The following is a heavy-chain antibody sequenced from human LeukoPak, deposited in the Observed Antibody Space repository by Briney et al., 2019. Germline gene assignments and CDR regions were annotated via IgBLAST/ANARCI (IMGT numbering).Heavy chain of an antibody. V-gene: IGHV4-59*01. D-gene: IGHD3-3*01. CDR1: GGSISSYY. CDR2: IYYSGGT. Sequence: SETLSLTCTVSGGSISSYYWSWIRQPPGKGLEWIGYIYYSGGTNYNPSLKSRVTISVDTSKNQFSLKLSSVTAADTAVYYCARGLPVLEWLVYWYFDLWGRGTLVTVSS. CDR3: ARGLPVLEWLVYWYFDL. J-gene: IGHJ2*01.